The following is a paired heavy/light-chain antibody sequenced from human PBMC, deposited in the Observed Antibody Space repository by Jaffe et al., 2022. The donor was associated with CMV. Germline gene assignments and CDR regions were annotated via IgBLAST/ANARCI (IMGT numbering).Heavy chain of an antibody. CDR3: TTDPRWEGYPVY. J-gene: IGHJ4*02. CDR1: GLSFSNTW. D-gene: IGHD1-26*01. V-gene: IGHV3-15*01. Sequence: EVQVVESGGGFVKPGGSLRLSCATSGLSFSNTWMSWVRQAPGKGLEWVGRIKSKTDGGATESAAPVEGRFTISRDDSQDTLYLQMTSLKIEDTAVYYCTTDPRWEGYPVYWGQGTLVTVSS. CDR2: IKSKTDGGAT.
Light chain of an antibody. CDR2: WAS. Sequence: DIVMTQSPDSLAVSLGERATINCKSNQSVFYSSNNKDYLAWYQHKPGQPPKMLIYWASTRESGVPDRFSGSGSGTDFTLTISSLQAEDVAVYYCQQYYNTPRTFGQGTKLEIK. CDR1: QSVFYSSNNKDY. V-gene: IGKV4-1*01. J-gene: IGKJ2*01. CDR3: QQYYNTPRT.